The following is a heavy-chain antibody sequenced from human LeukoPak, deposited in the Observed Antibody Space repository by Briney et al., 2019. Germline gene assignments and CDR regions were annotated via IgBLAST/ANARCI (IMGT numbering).Heavy chain of an antibody. CDR3: ATVLAGYYDSSGYYYFDY. D-gene: IGHD3-22*01. V-gene: IGHV1-46*01. CDR1: GYTFTTYY. CDR2: INPRGGGT. J-gene: IGHJ4*02. Sequence: GASVKVSCKASGYTFTTYYMHWVRQAPGQGLEWMGIINPRGGGTSYAQKFQGRVTMTRDTPTSTVYMELSSLKSEDTAVYYCATVLAGYYDSSGYYYFDYWGQGTLVTVSS.